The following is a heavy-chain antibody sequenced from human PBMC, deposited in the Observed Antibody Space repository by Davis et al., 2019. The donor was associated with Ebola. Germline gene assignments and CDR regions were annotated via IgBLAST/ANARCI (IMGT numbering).Heavy chain of an antibody. V-gene: IGHV3-23*01. J-gene: IGHJ5*02. CDR2: ISGSGGST. CDR3: GKDSGAFVVVPAAFNWFDP. D-gene: IGHD2-2*01. Sequence: LSLTCAASGFTFSSYAMSWVRQAPGKGLEWVSTISGSGGSTYYADSVKGRFTISRDHSKNPLYLQMNSLRAEDTAVYYCGKDSGAFVVVPAAFNWFDPWGQGTLVTVSS. CDR1: GFTFSSYA.